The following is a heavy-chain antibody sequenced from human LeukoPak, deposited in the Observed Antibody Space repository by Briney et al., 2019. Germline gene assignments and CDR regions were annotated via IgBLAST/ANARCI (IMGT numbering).Heavy chain of an antibody. CDR2: ISGSGSIT. CDR3: AKSLGGDYGSGSYYVVFDS. CDR1: GFTFSSYS. J-gene: IGHJ4*02. V-gene: IGHV3-23*01. Sequence: GGSLRLSCAASGFTFSSYSMNWVRQAPGKGLEWVSSISGSGSITYYADSVKGRFTISRDTSKNTLWLQMNSLRVDDTALYYCAKSLGGDYGSGSYYVVFDSWGQGTLVTVSS. D-gene: IGHD3-10*01.